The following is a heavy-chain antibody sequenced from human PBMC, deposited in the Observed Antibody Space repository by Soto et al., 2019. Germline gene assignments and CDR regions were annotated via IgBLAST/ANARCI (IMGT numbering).Heavy chain of an antibody. CDR2: ISSSSTYI. CDR3: GRDLYYYDHWLDP. V-gene: IGHV3-21*01. D-gene: IGHD3-22*01. CDR1: GFTFSSYS. Sequence: GGSLRLSCAASGFTFSSYSMNWVRQAPGKGLEWVSSISSSSTYIYYADSVKGRFTISRDNAKNSLYLQMNSLRAEDTAVYYWGRDLYYYDHWLDPWGQGNLVTVSS. J-gene: IGHJ5*02.